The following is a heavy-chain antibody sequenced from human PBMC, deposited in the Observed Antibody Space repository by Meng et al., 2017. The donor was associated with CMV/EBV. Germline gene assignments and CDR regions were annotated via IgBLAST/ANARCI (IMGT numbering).Heavy chain of an antibody. CDR2: INWNGGST. V-gene: IGHV3-20*01. D-gene: IGHD1-26*01. Sequence: GESLKISCAASGFTFDDYGMSWVRQAPGKGLEWVSGINWNGGSTGYADSVKGRFTISRDNAKNSLYLQMNSLRVEDTALYHCARVGYSGSYYDDAFDIWGQGTMVTVSS. CDR1: GFTFDDYG. CDR3: ARVGYSGSYYDDAFDI. J-gene: IGHJ3*02.